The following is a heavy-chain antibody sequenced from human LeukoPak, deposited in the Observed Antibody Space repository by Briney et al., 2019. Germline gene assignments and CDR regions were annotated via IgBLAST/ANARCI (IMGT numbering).Heavy chain of an antibody. CDR2: IGEDGTKT. V-gene: IGHV3-7*01. D-gene: IGHD1-26*01. Sequence: GGSLRLSCAASGFTFSSYWMSWVRQAPGKGLEWVANIGEDGTKTYYVDSVKGRFTISRDNVKNSLYLLMNSLRDEDTAVYYCAGSSGEWAPHARWGQGTLVTVSS. CDR3: AGSSGEWAPHAR. J-gene: IGHJ4*02. CDR1: GFTFSSYW.